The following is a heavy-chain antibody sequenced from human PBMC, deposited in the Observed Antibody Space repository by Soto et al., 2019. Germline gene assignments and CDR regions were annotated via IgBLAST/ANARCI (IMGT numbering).Heavy chain of an antibody. CDR1: GFTFSSYA. Sequence: GSLRLSCAASGFTFSSYAMSWVRQAPGKGLEWVSAISGSGGSTYYADSVKGRFTISRDNSKNTLYLQMNSLRAEDTAVYYCAKETLYYDSSGYYFDDWGQGTLVTVSS. CDR2: ISGSGGST. J-gene: IGHJ4*02. D-gene: IGHD3-22*01. CDR3: AKETLYYDSSGYYFDD. V-gene: IGHV3-23*01.